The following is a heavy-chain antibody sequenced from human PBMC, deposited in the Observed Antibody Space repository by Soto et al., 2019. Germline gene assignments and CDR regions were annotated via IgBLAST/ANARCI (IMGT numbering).Heavy chain of an antibody. CDR3: ARDCSGGSCDYYYYGMDV. J-gene: IGHJ6*02. Sequence: GASVKVSCKASGYTFTSYGISWVRQAPGQGLEWMGWISAYNGNTNYAQKLQGRVTMTTDTSTSTAYMELRSLRSDDTAVYYCARDCSGGSCDYYYYGMDVWGQGTLVTVSS. V-gene: IGHV1-18*01. CDR2: ISAYNGNT. CDR1: GYTFTSYG. D-gene: IGHD2-15*01.